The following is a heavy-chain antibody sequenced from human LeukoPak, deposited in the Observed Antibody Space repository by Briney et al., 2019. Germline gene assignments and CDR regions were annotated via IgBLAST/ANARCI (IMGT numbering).Heavy chain of an antibody. D-gene: IGHD1/OR15-1a*01. CDR2: INHSGDT. CDR3: ARGPGTVGLSP. J-gene: IGHJ5*02. Sequence: SETLSLTCNVSGTSFTHYYWSWIRQTPEKRLEWIGQINHSGDTIYNPSLRSRITLSVDRSKNQFSLKVTSVTAADTGVYYCARGPGTVGLSPWGQGTLVTVSS. CDR1: GTSFTHYY. V-gene: IGHV4-34*01.